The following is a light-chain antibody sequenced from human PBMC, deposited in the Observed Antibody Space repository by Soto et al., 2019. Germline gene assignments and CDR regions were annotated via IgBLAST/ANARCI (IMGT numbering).Light chain of an antibody. J-gene: IGLJ2*01. CDR1: SSDVGDYNY. CDR3: SSCTSSSILVI. V-gene: IGLV2-14*01. Sequence: QSALTQPASVSGSPGQSITISCTGTSSDVGDYNYVSWYQQHPDKAPKLIIYEVSNRPSGVSNRFSGSKSGNTASLTISGLQAEDEADYYCSSCTSSSILVIFGGGTQLTVL. CDR2: EVS.